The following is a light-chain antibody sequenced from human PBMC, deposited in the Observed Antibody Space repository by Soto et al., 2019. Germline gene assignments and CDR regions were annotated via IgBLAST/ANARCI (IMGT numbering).Light chain of an antibody. J-gene: IGLJ1*01. Sequence: SVLTQPASVSGSPGQSITISCTGTSSDVGGYNYVSWYQQHPGKAPKPMIYDVSNRPSGVSNRFSGSKSGNTASLTISGLQAEDEADYYCSSYTSSSTLYVFGTGTRPPS. CDR2: DVS. CDR1: SSDVGGYNY. CDR3: SSYTSSSTLYV. V-gene: IGLV2-14*01.